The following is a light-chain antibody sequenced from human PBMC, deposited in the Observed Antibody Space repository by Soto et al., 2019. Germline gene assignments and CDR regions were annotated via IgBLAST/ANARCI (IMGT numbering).Light chain of an antibody. CDR1: SSDVGGYNY. CDR3: SSYARSNYVV. Sequence: QSALTQPPSASGSPGQSVTISCTGTSSDVGGYNYVSWYQQHSGKAPKLMISEVSKRPSGVPDRFSGSKSGNTASLTVSGLQPEDEANYYCSSYARSNYVVFGGVTKLTVL. J-gene: IGLJ2*01. CDR2: EVS. V-gene: IGLV2-8*01.